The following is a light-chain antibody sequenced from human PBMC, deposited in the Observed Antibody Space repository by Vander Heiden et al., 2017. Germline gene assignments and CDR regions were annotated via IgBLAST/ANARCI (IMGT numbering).Light chain of an antibody. Sequence: QSVLTQPPSASGTPGQRVTSSCSGSGSNIGSNFIYWYQQLPGTAPKLLIYSNNQRPSGVPARFSGSKSGTSASLAISGLRSEDEADYYCAAWDDSLSAVVFGGGTKLTVL. V-gene: IGLV1-47*02. CDR1: GSNIGSNF. CDR2: SNN. J-gene: IGLJ2*01. CDR3: AAWDDSLSAVV.